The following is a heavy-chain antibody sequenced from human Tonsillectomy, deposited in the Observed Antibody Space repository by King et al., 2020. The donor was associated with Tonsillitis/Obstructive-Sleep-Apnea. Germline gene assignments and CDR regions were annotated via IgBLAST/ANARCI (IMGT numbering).Heavy chain of an antibody. V-gene: IGHV2-26*01. J-gene: IGHJ4*02. Sequence: VTLKESGPGLLKPTETLTLTCTVSGFSLSNSRMGVSWIRQPPGKALEWLAHIFLNDEKSYNTTLKIRLTNSKDPSKSQVVLTMTNMDPVDTATYYCARTLYYDFWSGYYKWDGYYFDYWGQGTLVTVSS. CDR2: IFLNDEK. CDR1: GFSLSNSRMG. CDR3: ARTLYYDFWSGYYKWDGYYFDY. D-gene: IGHD3-3*01.